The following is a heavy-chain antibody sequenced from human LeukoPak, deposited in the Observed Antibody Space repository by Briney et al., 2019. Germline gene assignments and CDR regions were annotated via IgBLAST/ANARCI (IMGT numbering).Heavy chain of an antibody. D-gene: IGHD1-26*01. Sequence: SETLSLTCTVSGGSISSSAYYWGWIRQPPGQGLDWIGTIYYSGTTYYNPSLKSRVTISVDTSKNQFSLKLSSVTAADTALYYCAGGTGHLGASLVDYWGQGTLVTVSS. CDR1: GGSISSSAYY. CDR3: AGGTGHLGASLVDY. V-gene: IGHV4-39*07. J-gene: IGHJ4*02. CDR2: IYYSGTT.